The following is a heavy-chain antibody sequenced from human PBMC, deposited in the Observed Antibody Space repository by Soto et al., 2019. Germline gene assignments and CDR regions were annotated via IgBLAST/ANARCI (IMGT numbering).Heavy chain of an antibody. CDR1: GDSVTSVSDY. CDR3: ARGVGFGYYYYHMDL. V-gene: IGHV4-61*01. D-gene: IGHD3-10*01. CDR2: IYYSGSA. Sequence: QVQLQESGPGLVKPSETLSLTCTVSGDSVTSVSDYWSWIRQPPGKGLELIGYIYYSGSADYNPHLGSRVTISIDTSNNQFSLKLTSVTAADTAVYYCARGVGFGYYYYHMDLWGQGTTVTVSS. J-gene: IGHJ6*02.